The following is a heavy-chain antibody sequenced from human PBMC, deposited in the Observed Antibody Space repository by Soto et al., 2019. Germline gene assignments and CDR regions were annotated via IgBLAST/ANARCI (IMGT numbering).Heavy chain of an antibody. CDR1: GDSISSSYF. J-gene: IGHJ4*02. CDR2: IFHTGTT. V-gene: IGHV4-4*02. Sequence: QVQLRESGPGLVRPSGTLSLVCAVSGDSISSSYFLSWVRQSPGKGLWWIAEIFHTGTTNYNPSLQSRVTISVDKSKNQFSLKLSSVTAADTAVYYCARQLERGDLPEGFEYWGQGTLATVSS. CDR3: ARQLERGDLPEGFEY. D-gene: IGHD1-1*01.